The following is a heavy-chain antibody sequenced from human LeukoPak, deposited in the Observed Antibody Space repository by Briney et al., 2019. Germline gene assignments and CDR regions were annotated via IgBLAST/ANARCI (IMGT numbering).Heavy chain of an antibody. CDR3: ARGQVE. J-gene: IGHJ4*02. CDR2: IYYSGST. V-gene: IGHV4-59*01. CDR1: GGSISSYY. Sequence: SETLSFTCTVSGGSISSYYWSWIRQPPGKGLEWIGYIYYSGSTNYNPSLKSRVTISVDTSKNQFSLKLSSVTAADTAVYYCARGQVEWGQGTLVTVSS.